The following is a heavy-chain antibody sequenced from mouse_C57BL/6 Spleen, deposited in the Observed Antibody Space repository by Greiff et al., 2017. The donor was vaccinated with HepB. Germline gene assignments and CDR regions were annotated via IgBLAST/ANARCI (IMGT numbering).Heavy chain of an antibody. V-gene: IGHV1-15*01. CDR1: GYTFTDYE. D-gene: IGHD1-1*01. CDR2: IDPETGGT. J-gene: IGHJ2*01. Sequence: VQLQQSGAELVRPGASVTLSCKASGYTFTDYEMHWVKQTPVHGLEWIGAIDPETGGTAYNQKFKGKAILTADKSSSTAYMELRSLTSEDSAVYYCTKIYYYVSSYSFDYWGQGTTLTVSS. CDR3: TKIYYYVSSYSFDY.